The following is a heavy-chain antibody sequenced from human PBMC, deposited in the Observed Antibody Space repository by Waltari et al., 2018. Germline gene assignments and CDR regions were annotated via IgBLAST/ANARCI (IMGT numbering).Heavy chain of an antibody. CDR3: TSEAAAGRSPFDY. V-gene: IGHV3-72*01. CDR1: GFTFSDHY. D-gene: IGHD6-13*01. CDR2: TRNKANSYTT. J-gene: IGHJ4*02. Sequence: EVQLVESGGGLVQPGGSLRLSCAASGFTFSDHYMDWVRQAPGQGLEWVGRTRNKANSYTTEYAASVKGRFTISRDDSKNSLYLQMNSLKTEDTAVYYCTSEAAAGRSPFDYWGQGTLVTVSS.